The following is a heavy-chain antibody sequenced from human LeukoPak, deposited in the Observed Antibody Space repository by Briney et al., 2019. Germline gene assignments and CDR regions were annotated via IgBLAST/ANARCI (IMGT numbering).Heavy chain of an antibody. J-gene: IGHJ6*03. CDR3: AKDGLVRGPDLVYYMDV. CDR1: GFTFSSYE. Sequence: GGSLRLSCAASGFTFSSYEMNWVRQAPGKGLEWVSYISTSGSTIYYADSVKGRFTISRDNSKNSLYLQMNSLRTEDTALYYCAKDGLVRGPDLVYYMDVWGKGTTVTISS. CDR2: ISTSGSTI. V-gene: IGHV3-48*03. D-gene: IGHD3-10*01.